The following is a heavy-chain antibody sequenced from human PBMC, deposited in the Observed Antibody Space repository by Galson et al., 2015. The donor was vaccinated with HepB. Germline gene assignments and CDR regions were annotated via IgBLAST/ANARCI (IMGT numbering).Heavy chain of an antibody. V-gene: IGHV3-33*01. Sequence: SLRLSCAASGFTFSSYGMHWVRQAPGKGLEWVAVIWYDGSNKYYADSVKGRFTISRGNSKNTLYLQMNSLRAEDTAVYYCARDAGIAVAGTFDYWGQGTLVTVSS. D-gene: IGHD6-19*01. J-gene: IGHJ4*02. CDR2: IWYDGSNK. CDR1: GFTFSSYG. CDR3: ARDAGIAVAGTFDY.